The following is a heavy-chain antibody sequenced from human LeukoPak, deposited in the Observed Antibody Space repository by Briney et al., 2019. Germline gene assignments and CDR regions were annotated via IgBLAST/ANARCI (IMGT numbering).Heavy chain of an antibody. V-gene: IGHV3-23*01. D-gene: IGHD3-3*02. J-gene: IGHJ3*02. Sequence: GGSLRLSCAASGFTFSSYAMNWVRQAPGKGLEWVSAISGVGGGGTYYADSVKGRFTISRDNSKNTLHLQMNSLRAEDTAVYYCAKIRPPAYDIWGQGTMVTVSS. CDR3: AKIRPPAYDI. CDR2: ISGVGGGGT. CDR1: GFTFSSYA.